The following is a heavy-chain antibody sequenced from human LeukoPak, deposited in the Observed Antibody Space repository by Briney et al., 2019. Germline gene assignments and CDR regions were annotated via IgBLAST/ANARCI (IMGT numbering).Heavy chain of an antibody. CDR2: IRQDGSEK. V-gene: IGHV3-7*01. J-gene: IGHJ4*02. Sequence: GGSLRLSCETSGFSFSTYWMSWVRQPPGKGLEWVANIRQDGSEKYYVDSVKGRFTISRDNAKNSLYLQMNSLRAEDTAVYYCARDPVGAARYWGQGTLVTVSS. D-gene: IGHD6-6*01. CDR3: ARDPVGAARY. CDR1: GFSFSTYW.